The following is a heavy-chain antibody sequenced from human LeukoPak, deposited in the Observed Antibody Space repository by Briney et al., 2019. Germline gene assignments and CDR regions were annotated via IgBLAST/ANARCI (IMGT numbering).Heavy chain of an antibody. CDR1: GGSISSSSYY. CDR2: IYYSGST. J-gene: IGHJ4*02. CDR3: ARQVFYQQTFDY. V-gene: IGHV4-39*01. Sequence: PSETLSLTCTVSGGSISSSSYYWGWLRQPPGKGLEWIGSIYYSGSTYYNPSLKSRVTISVDTSKNQFSLKLSSVTAADPAVYYCARQVFYQQTFDYWGQGTLVTVSS. D-gene: IGHD3-9*01.